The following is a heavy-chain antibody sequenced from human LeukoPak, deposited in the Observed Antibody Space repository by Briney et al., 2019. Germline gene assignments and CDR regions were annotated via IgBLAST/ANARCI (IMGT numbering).Heavy chain of an antibody. D-gene: IGHD6-19*01. V-gene: IGHV4-59*01. Sequence: PSETLSLTCTVSGGSISSDSWSWIRQPPGKGLEWIGYLFHIGGTNYNPSLKSRVTISVATSKNQVTLKLNSVTSADTAVYYCARGSGWYDYWVQGTLVTVSS. J-gene: IGHJ4*02. CDR2: LFHIGGT. CDR1: GGSISSDS. CDR3: ARGSGWYDY.